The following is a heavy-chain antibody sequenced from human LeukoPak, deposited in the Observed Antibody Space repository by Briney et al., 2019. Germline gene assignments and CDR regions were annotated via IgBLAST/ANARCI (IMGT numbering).Heavy chain of an antibody. CDR3: AIRTSRGVSGSSYFDS. CDR1: GYTFSSYD. J-gene: IGHJ4*02. Sequence: GASVKVSCKASGYTFSSYDINWVRQAAGQGPEWMGWMNPNSGNTAYAQNFQGRVIMTRNTSISTAYMELSSLRFEDTAVLYCAIRTSRGVSGSSYFDSWGQGTLVTVSS. CDR2: MNPNSGNT. D-gene: IGHD3-10*01. V-gene: IGHV1-8*01.